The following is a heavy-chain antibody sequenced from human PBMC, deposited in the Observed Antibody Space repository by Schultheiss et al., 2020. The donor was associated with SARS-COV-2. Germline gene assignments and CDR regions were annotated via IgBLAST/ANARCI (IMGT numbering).Heavy chain of an antibody. CDR1: GGSFSGYY. D-gene: IGHD3-22*01. V-gene: IGHV4-34*01. CDR2: INHSGST. CDR3: ARSGAMIVGGTKGLWFDY. Sequence: SETLSLTCAVYGGSFSGYYWSWIRQPPGKGLEWIGEINHSGSTNYNPSLKSRVTISVDTSKNQFSLKLSSVTAADTAVYYCARSGAMIVGGTKGLWFDYWGQGTLVTVSS. J-gene: IGHJ4*02.